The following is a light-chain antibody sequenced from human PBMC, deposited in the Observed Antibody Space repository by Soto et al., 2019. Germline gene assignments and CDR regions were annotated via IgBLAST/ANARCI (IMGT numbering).Light chain of an antibody. V-gene: IGKV1-5*01. J-gene: IGKJ1*01. Sequence: DIHMTQSPSTLSASVGDRVTITCRTSQSISSWLAWYQQKPGKAPKLLIYDASSLESGVPSRFSGSGSGTEFTLTISSLQPDDFATYYCQQYNSYSQWTFGQGTKVDIK. CDR3: QQYNSYSQWT. CDR2: DAS. CDR1: QSISSW.